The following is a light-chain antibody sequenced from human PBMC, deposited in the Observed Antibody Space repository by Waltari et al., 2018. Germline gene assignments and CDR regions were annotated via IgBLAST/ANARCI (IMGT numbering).Light chain of an antibody. CDR1: QSVLYSSDNKNY. Sequence: DNVMTQSPDSLAVSLGERATPNCQSRQSVLYSSDNKNYLAWYQHKPGPPPKLLIYWASTRGSGVPDRFSGSGSETDFTLTISSLQAEDVALYYCQQYYSITKTFGPGTKVDIK. V-gene: IGKV4-1*01. J-gene: IGKJ3*01. CDR3: QQYYSITKT. CDR2: WAS.